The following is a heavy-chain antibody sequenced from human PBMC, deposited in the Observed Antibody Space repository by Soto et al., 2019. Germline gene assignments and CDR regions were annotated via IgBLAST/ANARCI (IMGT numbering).Heavy chain of an antibody. CDR2: ISYDGSNK. V-gene: IGHV3-30*18. Sequence: QVQLVESGGGVVQPGRSLRLSCAASGFTFSSYGMHWVRQAPGKGLEWVAVISYDGSNKYYADSVKGRFTISRDNSKNTLYLQMNSLRAEDTAVYYCAKDGGIRGTKRGERAALEVRYDFDYWGQGTLVTVSS. D-gene: IGHD3-10*01. CDR3: AKDGGIRGTKRGERAALEVRYDFDY. J-gene: IGHJ4*02. CDR1: GFTFSSYG.